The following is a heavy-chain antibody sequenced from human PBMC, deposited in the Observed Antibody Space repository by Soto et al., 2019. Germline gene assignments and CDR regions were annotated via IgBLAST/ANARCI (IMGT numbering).Heavy chain of an antibody. D-gene: IGHD6-13*01. Sequence: WVSKTKGKGLEYVSATSSIGRTTYYADSVKGRFTISRDNSKNTLYLQMSSVRTEDTAVYYCVKGSGSGWFYSHYGTAVWGHGTTVTV. V-gene: IGHV3-64D*08. J-gene: IGHJ6*02. CDR3: VKGSGSGWFYSHYGTAV. CDR2: TSSIGRTT.